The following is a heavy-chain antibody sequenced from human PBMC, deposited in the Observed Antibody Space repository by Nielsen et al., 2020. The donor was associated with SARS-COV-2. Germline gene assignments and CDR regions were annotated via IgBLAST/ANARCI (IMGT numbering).Heavy chain of an antibody. V-gene: IGHV3-21*01. D-gene: IGHD3-22*01. Sequence: ETLSLTCAASGFTFSSYSMNWVRQAPGKGLEWVSSISSSSSYIYYADSVKGRFTISRDNAKNSLYLQMNSLRAEDTAVYYCARDLNSSGYYPSDAFDIWGQGTMVTVSS. J-gene: IGHJ3*02. CDR1: GFTFSSYS. CDR3: ARDLNSSGYYPSDAFDI. CDR2: ISSSSSYI.